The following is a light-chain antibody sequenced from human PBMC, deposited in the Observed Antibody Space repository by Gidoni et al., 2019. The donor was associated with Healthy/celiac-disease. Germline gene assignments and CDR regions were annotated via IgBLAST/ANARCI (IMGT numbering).Light chain of an antibody. CDR1: SSNIGSNY. CDR3: AAWDDSLSGM. Sequence: QSVLTQPPSASGTPGQSVTISGSGSSSNIGSNYVYWYQQLPGTAPKLLTYRNNQRPSGVPDRFSGSKSGTSASLAISGLRSEDEADYYCAAWDDSLSGMFGGGTKLTV. J-gene: IGLJ3*02. V-gene: IGLV1-47*01. CDR2: RNN.